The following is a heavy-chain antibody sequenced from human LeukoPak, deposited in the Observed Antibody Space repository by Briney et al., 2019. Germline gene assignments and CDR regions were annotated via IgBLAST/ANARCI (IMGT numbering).Heavy chain of an antibody. CDR1: GFTFSSYG. V-gene: IGHV3-33*06. J-gene: IGHJ4*02. Sequence: PGGSLRLSCAASGFTFSSYGMHWVRQAPGKGLEWVAVIWYDGSNKYYADSVKGRFTISRDNSKNTLFLQMNSLRADDTAVYYCAKGRVVPAALLDYWGQGTLVTVSS. D-gene: IGHD2-15*01. CDR2: IWYDGSNK. CDR3: AKGRVVPAALLDY.